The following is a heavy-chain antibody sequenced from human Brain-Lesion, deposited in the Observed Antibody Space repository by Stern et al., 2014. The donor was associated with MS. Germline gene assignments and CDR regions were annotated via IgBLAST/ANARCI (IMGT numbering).Heavy chain of an antibody. CDR2: IIPIFGSP. V-gene: IGHV1-69*06. CDR1: GGAFGTYP. CDR3: AKDGPALVTNWFDP. D-gene: IGHD5-18*01. J-gene: IGHJ5*02. Sequence: VQLVGSGPEVKKPGSSVQVSCKASGGAFGTYPITWLRQAPGKGLEWMGRIIPIFGSPNYAQKFQGRVTITADRSTTTVYMKLSSLKSDDAAVYYCAKDGPALVTNWFDPWGRGTLVTVSS.